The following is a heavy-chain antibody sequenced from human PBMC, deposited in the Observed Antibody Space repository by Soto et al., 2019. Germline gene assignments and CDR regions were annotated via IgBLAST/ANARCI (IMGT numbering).Heavy chain of an antibody. Sequence: SETLSLTCTVSGGSVSSGSYYWSWIRQPPGKGLEWIGYIYYSGSTNYNPSLKSRVTISVDTSKNQFSLKLSSVTAADTAVYYCARERVLHDYGASHAFHIWGQGTMVTVSS. CDR2: IYYSGST. D-gene: IGHD4-17*01. CDR1: GGSVSSGSYY. CDR3: ARERVLHDYGASHAFHI. J-gene: IGHJ3*02. V-gene: IGHV4-61*01.